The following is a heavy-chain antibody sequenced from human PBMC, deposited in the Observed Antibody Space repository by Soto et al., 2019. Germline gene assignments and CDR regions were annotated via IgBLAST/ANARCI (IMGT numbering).Heavy chain of an antibody. CDR3: ARSYSNYVDY. Sequence: SETLSLTCTVSGGSISSGGYYWSWIRQHPGKGLEWIGYIYYSGSTYFNPSLKSRVTISVDTSKNQFSLKLSSVTAADTAVYYCARSYSNYVDYWGQGTLVTVSS. CDR2: IYYSGST. V-gene: IGHV4-31*03. D-gene: IGHD4-4*01. CDR1: GGSISSGGYY. J-gene: IGHJ4*02.